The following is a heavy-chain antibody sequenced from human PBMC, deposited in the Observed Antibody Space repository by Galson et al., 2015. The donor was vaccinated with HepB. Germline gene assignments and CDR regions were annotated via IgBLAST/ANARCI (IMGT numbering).Heavy chain of an antibody. D-gene: IGHD6-19*01. V-gene: IGHV4-34*01. CDR3: ARGRRGWILNWFDP. J-gene: IGHJ5*02. CDR1: GGSFSGYY. Sequence: LTCAVYGGSFSGYYWSWIRQPPGKGLEWIGEINHSGSTNYDPSLKSRVTISVDTSKNQFSLKLSSVTAADTAVYYCARGRRGWILNWFDPWGQGTLVTVSS. CDR2: INHSGST.